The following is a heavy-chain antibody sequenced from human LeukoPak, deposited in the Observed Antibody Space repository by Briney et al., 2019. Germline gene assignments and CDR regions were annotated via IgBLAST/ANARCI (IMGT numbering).Heavy chain of an antibody. CDR3: AKDVIAVAGTIDY. V-gene: IGHV3-30*02. D-gene: IGHD6-19*01. Sequence: SRDNSKNTLYLQMYSLRAEDTAVYYCAKDVIAVAGTIDYWGQGTLVTVSS. J-gene: IGHJ4*02.